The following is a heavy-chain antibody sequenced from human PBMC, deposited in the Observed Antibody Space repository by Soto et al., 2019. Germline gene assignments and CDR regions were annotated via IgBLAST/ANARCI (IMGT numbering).Heavy chain of an antibody. V-gene: IGHV1-69*05. CDR3: AAVAYSGSYRLGY. CDR2: IIPISETT. Sequence: GAPVKVSCKASGGTFTSYAISSGRPASGQGLEWMGGIIPISETTNYAQKFQGRVTITRDMSTSTAYMELSSLRSEDTAVYYCAAVAYSGSYRLGYWGQGTLVTVSS. CDR1: GGTFTSYA. D-gene: IGHD1-26*01. J-gene: IGHJ4*02.